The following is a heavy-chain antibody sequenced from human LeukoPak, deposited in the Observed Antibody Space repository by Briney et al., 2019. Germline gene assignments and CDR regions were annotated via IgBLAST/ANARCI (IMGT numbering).Heavy chain of an antibody. CDR2: INWNGGRI. Sequence: GGSLRLSCAASGFTFDDYAMHWVRQAPGKGLEWVSGINWNGGRIVYADSVKGRFTISRDNAKNSLYLQINSLGAEDTALYYCASGTTGTDYWGQGILVTVSS. D-gene: IGHD1-1*01. V-gene: IGHV3-9*01. CDR1: GFTFDDYA. CDR3: ASGTTGTDY. J-gene: IGHJ4*02.